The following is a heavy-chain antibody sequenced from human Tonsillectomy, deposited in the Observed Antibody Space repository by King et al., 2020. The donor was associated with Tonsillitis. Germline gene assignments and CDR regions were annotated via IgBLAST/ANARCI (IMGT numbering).Heavy chain of an antibody. J-gene: IGHJ6*03. CDR3: AGTTPNKRHYYYYMDV. V-gene: IGHV3-66*01. CDR1: EFTVSDNY. D-gene: IGHD4-17*01. Sequence: VQLVESGGGLVQPGGSLRLSCAASEFTVSDNYMNWVRQAPGKGLEWVSVIYSGGSTYYADSVKGRFTFSRDNSKNTLYLQMNNVRAEDTAVYYCAGTTPNKRHYYYYMDVWGKGTTVTVPS. CDR2: IYSGGST.